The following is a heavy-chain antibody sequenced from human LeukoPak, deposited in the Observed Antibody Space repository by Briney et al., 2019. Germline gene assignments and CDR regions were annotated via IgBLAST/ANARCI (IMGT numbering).Heavy chain of an antibody. CDR1: GFTFRSYW. CDR2: INTDGSST. V-gene: IGHV3-74*01. Sequence: GGSLRLSCAASGFTFRSYWMHWVRQAPGKGLVWVSRINTDGSSTSYADSVKGRFTISRDNAKNTLYLQINSLRAEDTAVYYCARDRYSNFYNWFDPWGQGTLVTVSS. J-gene: IGHJ5*02. CDR3: ARDRYSNFYNWFDP. D-gene: IGHD4-11*01.